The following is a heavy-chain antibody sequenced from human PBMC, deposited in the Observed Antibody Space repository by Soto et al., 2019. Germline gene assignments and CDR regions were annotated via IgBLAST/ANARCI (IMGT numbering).Heavy chain of an antibody. CDR1: GYSFTSYW. CDR2: IDPSDSYT. J-gene: IGHJ4*02. D-gene: IGHD2-2*01. Sequence: GESLKISCKGSGYSFTSYWISWVRQMPGKGLEWMGRIDPSDSYTNYSPSFQGHVTISADKSISTAYLQWSSLKASDTAMYYCARGVGYCSSTSCEPLDYWGQGTLVTVSS. V-gene: IGHV5-10-1*01. CDR3: ARGVGYCSSTSCEPLDY.